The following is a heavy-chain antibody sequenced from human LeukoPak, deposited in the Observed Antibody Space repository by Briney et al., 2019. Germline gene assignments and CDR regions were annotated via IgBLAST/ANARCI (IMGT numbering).Heavy chain of an antibody. CDR3: ASYNRGSAFDI. D-gene: IGHD3-10*01. V-gene: IGHV1-24*01. CDR2: FNPEDGET. Sequence: ASVKVSCKVSGYIFSELSMHWVRQAPGQGLEWMGGFNPEDGETFYAQKFQGRVTITRNTSISTAYMELSSLRSEDTAVYYCASYNRGSAFDIWGQGTMVTVSS. J-gene: IGHJ3*02. CDR1: GYIFSELS.